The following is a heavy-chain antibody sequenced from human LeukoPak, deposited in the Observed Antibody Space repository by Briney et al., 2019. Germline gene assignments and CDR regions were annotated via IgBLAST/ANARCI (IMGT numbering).Heavy chain of an antibody. CDR2: IRYDGSNK. V-gene: IGHV3-30*02. CDR1: GFTFSSYG. Sequence: PGGSLRLSCAASGFTFSSYGMHWVRQAPGKGLEWVAFIRYDGSNKYYADSVKGRFTISRDNSKNTLYLQMNSLRAEDTAVYYCAKSFLAMTTVTSLDYWGQGTLVIVSS. D-gene: IGHD4-17*01. J-gene: IGHJ4*02. CDR3: AKSFLAMTTVTSLDY.